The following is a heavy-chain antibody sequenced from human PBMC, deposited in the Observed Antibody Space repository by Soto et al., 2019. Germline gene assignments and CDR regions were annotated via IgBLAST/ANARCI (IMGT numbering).Heavy chain of an antibody. CDR1: GFTVSSNY. V-gene: IGHV3-53*01. Sequence: PGGSLRLSCAASGFTVSSNYMSWVRQAPGKGLEWVSVIYSGGSTYYADSVKGRFTISRDNSKNTLYLQMNSLRAEDTAVYYCARDVSMGVGGYFDYWGQGNLVTVSS. CDR3: ARDVSMGVGGYFDY. CDR2: IYSGGST. J-gene: IGHJ4*02. D-gene: IGHD1-26*01.